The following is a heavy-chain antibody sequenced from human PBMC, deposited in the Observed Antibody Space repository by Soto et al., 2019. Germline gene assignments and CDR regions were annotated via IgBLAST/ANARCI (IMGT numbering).Heavy chain of an antibody. CDR2: IIPIFGTA. CDR1: GGTFSSYA. Sequence: QVQLVQSGAEVKKPGSSVKVSCKASGGTFSSYAISWVRQAPGQGLEWMGGIIPIFGTANYAQKFQGRVTITGDESTSTAYMELSSLRSEDTAVYYCARAHWGGELQGYYYYYGMDVWGQGTTVTVSS. J-gene: IGHJ6*02. D-gene: IGHD1-26*01. V-gene: IGHV1-69*01. CDR3: ARAHWGGELQGYYYYYGMDV.